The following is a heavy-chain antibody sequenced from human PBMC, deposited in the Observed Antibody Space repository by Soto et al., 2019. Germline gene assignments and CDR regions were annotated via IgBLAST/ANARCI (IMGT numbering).Heavy chain of an antibody. D-gene: IGHD1-26*01. CDR2: TSYTGNT. CDR3: ARAMHAGFTHYFDP. V-gene: IGHV4-59*02. CDR1: GVSVTSHH. Sequence: ATLALTSFFPGVSVTSHHGSWIRQFPGQGLERIAYTSYTGNTNYNPSLQSRVTISLDTSKNQLSLKLTSMTAADTAVYYCARAMHAGFTHYFDPRGQGTLVTV. J-gene: IGHJ5*02.